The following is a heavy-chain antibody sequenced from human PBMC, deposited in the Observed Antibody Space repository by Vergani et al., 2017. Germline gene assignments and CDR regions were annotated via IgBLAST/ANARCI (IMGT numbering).Heavy chain of an antibody. CDR2: MNPNSGNT. J-gene: IGHJ6*03. CDR1: GYTFTSYD. D-gene: IGHD2-21*01. CDR3: AREYCGTGNCYGWYYLEV. Sequence: QVQLVQSGAEVKKPGASVKVSCKASGYTFTSYDINWVRQATGQGLEWMGWMNPNSGNTGYAQKFQGRVTMTRNTSISTAYMELSSLRSEDTAVYFCAREYCGTGNCYGWYYLEVWGEGTTVTVSS. V-gene: IGHV1-8*01.